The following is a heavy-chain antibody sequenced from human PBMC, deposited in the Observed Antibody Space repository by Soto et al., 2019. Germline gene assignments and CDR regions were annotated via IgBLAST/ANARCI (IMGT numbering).Heavy chain of an antibody. CDR1: GGSFTGNNW. CDR3: ASRDPGTSVDY. CDR2: IYRTGST. V-gene: IGHV4-4*02. Sequence: SETLSLTCAVSGGSFTGNNWWTWVRQPPGRGLEWIGEIYRTGSTNYNPSLKSRVTISLDKSENQFSLKVTSLTAADTAVYYCASRDPGTSVDYWGQGTLVTVSS. D-gene: IGHD2-8*02. J-gene: IGHJ4*02.